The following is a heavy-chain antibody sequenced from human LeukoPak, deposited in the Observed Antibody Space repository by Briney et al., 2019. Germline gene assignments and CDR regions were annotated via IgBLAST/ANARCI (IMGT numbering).Heavy chain of an antibody. CDR3: AKDRPELRFLEWLFDAFDI. Sequence: GGSQRLSCGASGFTFSSYAMSWVRQAGGERLEWVSAISGSGGSTYYADSVKYRLSIYRDNSKNTLYLQMNSLRAEDTAVYYCAKDRPELRFLEWLFDAFDIWGQGTMVTVSS. D-gene: IGHD3-3*01. CDR1: GFTFSSYA. CDR2: ISGSGGST. J-gene: IGHJ3*02. V-gene: IGHV3-23*01.